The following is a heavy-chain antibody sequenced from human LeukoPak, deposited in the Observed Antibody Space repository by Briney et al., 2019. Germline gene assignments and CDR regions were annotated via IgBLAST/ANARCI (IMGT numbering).Heavy chain of an antibody. D-gene: IGHD4-23*01. Sequence: EWSLTLSFVASGFTVSSHYMGWVRQAPAAGLEGVSIIYSDGTTYHADSVRGGFTISRDNSKNTVYLQMNNARAEDTAVDHVVRAVSVITTFDYWGQGTPVTVSS. CDR1: GFTVSSHY. CDR2: IYSDGTT. J-gene: IGHJ4*02. V-gene: IGHV3-66*01. CDR3: VRAVSVITTFDY.